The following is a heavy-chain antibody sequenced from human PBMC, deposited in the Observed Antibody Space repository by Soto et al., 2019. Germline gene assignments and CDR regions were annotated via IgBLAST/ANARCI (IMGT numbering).Heavy chain of an antibody. CDR2: IRSKSFGGTT. V-gene: IGHV3-49*04. J-gene: IGHJ4*02. CDR3: TRRQYLDY. Sequence: PGGSLRLSCAASGFTFSNFGMHWVRQAPGKGLEWVGYIRSKSFGGTTEYAASVKGRFTISRDDSKSIAYLQMDSLETEDTAVYYCTRRQYLDYWGQGILVTVSS. CDR1: GFTFSNFG.